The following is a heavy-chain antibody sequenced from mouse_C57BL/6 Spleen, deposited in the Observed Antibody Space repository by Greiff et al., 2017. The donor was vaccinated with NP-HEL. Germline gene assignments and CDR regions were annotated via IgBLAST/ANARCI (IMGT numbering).Heavy chain of an antibody. CDR1: GYTFTSYW. CDR3: ASGSNPFAY. V-gene: IGHV1-69*01. J-gene: IGHJ3*01. D-gene: IGHD2-5*01. Sequence: QVQLQQPGAELVMPGASVKLSCKASGYTFTSYWMHWVKQRPGQGLEWIGEIDPSASYTNSNQKFKGKSTLTVDKSTSAAYMQRSSLTSEDSAVYYGASGSNPFAYWGQGTLVTVSA. CDR2: IDPSASYT.